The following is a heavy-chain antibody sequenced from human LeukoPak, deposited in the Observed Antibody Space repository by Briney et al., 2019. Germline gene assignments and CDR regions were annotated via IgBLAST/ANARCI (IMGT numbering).Heavy chain of an antibody. CDR2: ISSSSSYI. Sequence: GGSLRLSCAASGFTFSSYSMNWVRQAPGKGLEWVSSISSSSSYIYYADSVKGRFTISRDNAKNSLYLQMNSLRAEDTAVYYCARALLWFGGNGAFDIWGQGTMVTVPS. CDR3: ARALLWFGGNGAFDI. J-gene: IGHJ3*02. V-gene: IGHV3-21*01. CDR1: GFTFSSYS. D-gene: IGHD3-10*01.